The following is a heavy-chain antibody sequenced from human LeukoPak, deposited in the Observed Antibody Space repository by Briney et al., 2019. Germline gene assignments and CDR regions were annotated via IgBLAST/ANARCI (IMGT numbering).Heavy chain of an antibody. V-gene: IGHV3-9*01. CDR3: AINPHGTDHFDY. D-gene: IGHD6-13*01. CDR2: ISFSSGRI. Sequence: GGSLRLSCAAPGLTFDDYAMHWVRQAPGKGLEWVSGISFSSGRIDYADSVKGRFTISRGTAKNSLYMQMNRLRPEDTAVYYCAINPHGTDHFDYWGQGTLVTVSS. CDR1: GLTFDDYA. J-gene: IGHJ4*02.